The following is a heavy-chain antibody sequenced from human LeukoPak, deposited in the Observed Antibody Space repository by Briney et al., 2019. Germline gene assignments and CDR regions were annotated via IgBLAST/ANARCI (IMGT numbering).Heavy chain of an antibody. CDR3: ARHLGGSYFDY. CDR1: GGSISSYY. D-gene: IGHD1-26*01. V-gene: IGHV4-59*08. Sequence: PSETLSLTCTVSGGSISSYYWSWIRQSPGKGLEWIGYMSYSGSTNYNPSLESRVTISVDTSKNQFSLKLTSVTAADTAVYYCARHLGGSYFDYWGQGTLVTVSS. CDR2: MSYSGST. J-gene: IGHJ4*02.